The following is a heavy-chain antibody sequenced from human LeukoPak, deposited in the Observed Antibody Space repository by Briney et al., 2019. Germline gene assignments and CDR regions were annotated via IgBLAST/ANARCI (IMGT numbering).Heavy chain of an antibody. D-gene: IGHD6-13*01. J-gene: IGHJ4*02. CDR1: GGSISSYY. CDR3: ARGRATRNSSSWPLDY. CDR2: IYYSGST. V-gene: IGHV4-59*12. Sequence: PSETLSLTCTVSGGSISSYYWSWIRQPPGKGLEWIGYIYYSGSTNYNPSLKSRVTISVDTSKNQFSLKLSSVTAADTAVYYCARGRATRNSSSWPLDYWGQGTLVTVSS.